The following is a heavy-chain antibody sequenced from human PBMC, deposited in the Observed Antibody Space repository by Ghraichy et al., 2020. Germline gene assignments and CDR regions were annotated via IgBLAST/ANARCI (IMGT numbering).Heavy chain of an antibody. J-gene: IGHJ6*02. Sequence: GSLRLSCVGSGFSISSYGMNWVRQSPGKGLEWVSYITSSGRTIFYADSVRGRFTISRDNAQNSVFLQMKSLRDEDTAVYYCARGSRVVRFYYYDGMDVWGQGTTVTVSS. V-gene: IGHV3-48*02. CDR2: ITSSGRTI. CDR3: ARGSRVVRFYYYDGMDV. CDR1: GFSISSYG. D-gene: IGHD4-23*01.